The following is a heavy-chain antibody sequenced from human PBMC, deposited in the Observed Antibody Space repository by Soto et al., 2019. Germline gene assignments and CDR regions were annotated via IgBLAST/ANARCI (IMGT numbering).Heavy chain of an antibody. CDR2: ISAYNGNT. J-gene: IGHJ4*02. D-gene: IGHD3-22*01. CDR1: GYTFTSYG. V-gene: IGHV1-18*01. Sequence: ASVKVSCKASGYTFTSYGISWVRQAPGQGLEWMGWISAYNGNTNYAQRLQGRVTMTTDTSTSTAYMELRSLRSDDTAVYYCARDETYYYDSSGYYYDYWGQGTLVTVSS. CDR3: ARDETYYYDSSGYYYDY.